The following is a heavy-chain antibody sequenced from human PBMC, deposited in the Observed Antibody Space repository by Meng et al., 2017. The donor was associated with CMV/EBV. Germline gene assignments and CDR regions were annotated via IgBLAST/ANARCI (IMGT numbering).Heavy chain of an antibody. Sequence: SGFTFNNYDMHWVRRAPGRGLEWVAVISYDGSRTYYADSVKGRFTISRDNSKTTLYLQMNSLIPEDTAFYYCAKDRVGGGAITFDSWGQGTLVTVSS. CDR3: AKDRVGGGAITFDS. CDR2: ISYDGSRT. V-gene: IGHV3-30*18. CDR1: GFTFNNYD. D-gene: IGHD3-16*01. J-gene: IGHJ4*02.